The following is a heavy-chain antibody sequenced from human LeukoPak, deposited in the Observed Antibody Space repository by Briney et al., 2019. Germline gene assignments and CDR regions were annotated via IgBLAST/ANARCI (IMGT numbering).Heavy chain of an antibody. CDR3: ARALGITGTTDFDY. CDR1: GFTFSSSA. Sequence: PGGSLRLSCAASGFTFSSSAMSWVRQVPGKGLEWVSGISASGGSTYYADPVKGRFTISRDNAKNSLYLQMNSLRDEDTAVYYCARALGITGTTDFDYWGQGTLVTVSS. J-gene: IGHJ4*02. CDR2: ISASGGST. V-gene: IGHV3-23*01. D-gene: IGHD1-7*01.